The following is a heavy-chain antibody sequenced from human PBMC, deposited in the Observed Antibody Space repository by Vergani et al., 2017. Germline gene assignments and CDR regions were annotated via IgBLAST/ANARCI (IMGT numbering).Heavy chain of an antibody. CDR3: ARDQSPGCTIYGVVPYYMDV. CDR2: INPNSGGT. CDR1: GYTFTGYY. V-gene: IGHV1-2*02. D-gene: IGHD3-3*01. Sequence: QVQLVQSGAEVKKPGASVKVSCKASGYTFTGYYVHWVRQAPGQGLEWMGWINPNSGGTNYAQKFQGRVTMTRDTSSSTAYMEPGRLRSDVTAVYYCARDQSPGCTIYGVVPYYMDVWG. J-gene: IGHJ6*03.